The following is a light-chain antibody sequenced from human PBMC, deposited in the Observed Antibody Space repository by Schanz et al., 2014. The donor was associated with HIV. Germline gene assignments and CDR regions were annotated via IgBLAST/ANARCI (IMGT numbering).Light chain of an antibody. CDR3: SSYTSSSTVV. J-gene: IGLJ1*01. V-gene: IGLV3-21*01. CDR2: YDS. CDR1: NIGSES. Sequence: VLTQPPSVSVAPGKTARLTCGGSNIGSESVHWYQQKPGQAPVLVIYYDSDRPSGIPERFSGSNSGNTATLTVSGLQAEDEADYYCSSYTSSSTVVFGTGTKLTVL.